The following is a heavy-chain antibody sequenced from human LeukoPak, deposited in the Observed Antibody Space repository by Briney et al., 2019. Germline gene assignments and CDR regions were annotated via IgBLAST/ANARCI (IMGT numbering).Heavy chain of an antibody. CDR3: ARLKWLEFYFDY. V-gene: IGHV4-39*01. J-gene: IGHJ4*02. CDR1: GGSISSSSYY. Sequence: PSETLSLTCTVSGGSISSSSYYWGWIRQPPGKGLEWIGSIYYSGSTYYNPSLKSRVTISVDTSKNQFSLKLSSVTAADTAVYYCARLKWLEFYFDYWGQGTLDTVSS. CDR2: IYYSGST. D-gene: IGHD6-19*01.